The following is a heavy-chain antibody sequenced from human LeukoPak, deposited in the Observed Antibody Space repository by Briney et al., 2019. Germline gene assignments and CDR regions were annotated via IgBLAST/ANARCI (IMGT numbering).Heavy chain of an antibody. D-gene: IGHD4-17*01. V-gene: IGHV3-9*01. J-gene: IGHJ5*02. CDR3: ARDRGFYGDYVGVLAP. CDR1: GFSFSSYW. CDR2: ISWNSGSI. Sequence: GGSLRLSCAASGFSFSSYWMSWVRQAPGKGLEWVSGISWNSGSIGYADSVKGRFTISRDNAKNSLYLQMNSLRAEDTAVYYCARDRGFYGDYVGVLAPWGQGTLVTVSS.